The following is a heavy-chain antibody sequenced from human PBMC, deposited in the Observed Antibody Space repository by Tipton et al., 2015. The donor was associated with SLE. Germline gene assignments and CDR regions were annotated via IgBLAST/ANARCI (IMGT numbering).Heavy chain of an antibody. D-gene: IGHD3-3*01. CDR1: GSVFTDSY. V-gene: IGHV1-2*02. CDR3: AAPEVGGTFIDS. Sequence: QLVQSGAEVKKPGASVKVSCEAPGSVFTDSYIHWVRQAPGHGLEWMGWINPNSGGTNYAQKFQGRVTVTRDTSISTAYVELSGLRSDDTAVYYCAAPEVGGTFIDSWGQGTLVTVSS. CDR2: INPNSGGT. J-gene: IGHJ4*02.